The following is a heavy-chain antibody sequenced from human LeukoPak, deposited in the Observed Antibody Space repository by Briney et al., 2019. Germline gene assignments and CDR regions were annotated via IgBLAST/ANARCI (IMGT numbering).Heavy chain of an antibody. Sequence: GGSLRLSCAASGFTFSSYAMSWVRQAPGKGLEWVSAISGSGGSTYYADSVKGRFTISRDNSKNTLYLQMNSLRAEDTAVYYCAKDGCYDSSGYSDYWGQGTLVTVSS. CDR1: GFTFSSYA. V-gene: IGHV3-23*01. D-gene: IGHD3-22*01. CDR2: ISGSGGST. CDR3: AKDGCYDSSGYSDY. J-gene: IGHJ4*02.